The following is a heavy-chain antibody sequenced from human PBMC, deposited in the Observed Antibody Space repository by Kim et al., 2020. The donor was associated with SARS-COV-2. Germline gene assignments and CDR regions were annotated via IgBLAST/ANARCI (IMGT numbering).Heavy chain of an antibody. CDR3: ARLRRMPVFGVVTPDYYYYYGVEV. J-gene: IGHJ6*02. V-gene: IGHV4-59*08. CDR1: GGSISSYY. D-gene: IGHD3-3*01. CDR2: IYYSGST. Sequence: SETLSLTCTVSGGSISSYYWSWIRQPPGKGLEWIGYIYYSGSTNYNPSLKSRVTISVDTSKNQFSLKLSSVTAADTAVYYCARLRRMPVFGVVTPDYYYYYGVEVWGPGSTFTVSS.